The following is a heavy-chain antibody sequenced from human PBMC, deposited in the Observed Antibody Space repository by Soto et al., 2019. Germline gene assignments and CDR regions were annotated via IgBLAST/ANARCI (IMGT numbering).Heavy chain of an antibody. CDR3: AKSPPGHSGYDSPLYFDY. D-gene: IGHD5-12*01. Sequence: EVQLVESGGVVVQPGGSLRLSCAASGFTFDDYTMHWVRQAPGKGLEWVSLISWDGGSTYYADSVKGRFTISRDNSKNSLYLQMNSLRTEDTALYYCAKSPPGHSGYDSPLYFDYWGQGTLVTVSS. V-gene: IGHV3-43*01. J-gene: IGHJ4*02. CDR2: ISWDGGST. CDR1: GFTFDDYT.